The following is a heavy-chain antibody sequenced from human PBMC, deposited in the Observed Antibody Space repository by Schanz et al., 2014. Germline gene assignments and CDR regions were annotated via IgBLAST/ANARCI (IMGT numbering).Heavy chain of an antibody. CDR2: IYYSGST. J-gene: IGHJ4*02. V-gene: IGHV4-39*01. CDR3: ARHWRRDYFDY. CDR1: AGSISGSGYY. D-gene: IGHD3-3*01. Sequence: QLQLQESGPGLVKPSETLSLTCTVSAGSISGSGYYWGWIRQPPGKGLEWIGTIYYSGSTYYDPSLESRVTISVDTSKNHFSLKLNSVPAADTAVYYCARHWRRDYFDYWGRGTLVTVSS.